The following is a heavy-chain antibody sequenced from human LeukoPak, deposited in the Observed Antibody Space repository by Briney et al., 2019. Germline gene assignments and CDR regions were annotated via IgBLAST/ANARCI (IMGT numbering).Heavy chain of an antibody. V-gene: IGHV4-59*01. J-gene: IGHJ3*02. CDR3: ARRGPYDTSGYAFDI. CDR1: GGSISSYY. Sequence: SETLSLTCTVSGGSISSYYWSWIRQPPGKGLEWLGYIYYSGSTNYNPSLKSRVTIPVDTSQNQFSLKLTSVTAAETAVYYCARRGPYDTSGYAFDIWGPGTVVTVSS. CDR2: IYYSGST. D-gene: IGHD3-22*01.